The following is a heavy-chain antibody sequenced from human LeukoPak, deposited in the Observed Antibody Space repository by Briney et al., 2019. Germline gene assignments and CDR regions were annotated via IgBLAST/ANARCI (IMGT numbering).Heavy chain of an antibody. CDR2: IKHDGSEK. V-gene: IGHV3-7*05. J-gene: IGHJ3*02. CDR3: ARDSTHLRWGELLASAFDI. CDR1: GFTFSSYW. D-gene: IGHD3-16*01. Sequence: GGSLRLSCAASGFTFSSYWMSWVRQAPGKGLEWVANIKHDGSEKYYVDSVKGRFTISRDNAKNSLYLQMNSLRAEDTAVYYCARDSTHLRWGELLASAFDIWGGGTMVAVSS.